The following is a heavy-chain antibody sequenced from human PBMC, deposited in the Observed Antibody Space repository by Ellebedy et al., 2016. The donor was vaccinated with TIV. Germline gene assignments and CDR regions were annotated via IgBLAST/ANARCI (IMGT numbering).Heavy chain of an antibody. Sequence: GESLKISXAASGFSFSSYGMHWVRQAPGKGPEWVSYISGSSSYTKYADSVKGRFTISRDNAKNSLYLQMNSLRAEDTAVYYCARAPTGSVDYWGQGTLVTVSS. J-gene: IGHJ4*02. D-gene: IGHD3-10*01. CDR1: GFSFSSYG. V-gene: IGHV3-21*05. CDR3: ARAPTGSVDY. CDR2: ISGSSSYT.